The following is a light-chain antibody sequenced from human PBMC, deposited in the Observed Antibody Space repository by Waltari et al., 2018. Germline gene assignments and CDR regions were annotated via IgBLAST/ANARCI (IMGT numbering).Light chain of an antibody. CDR2: GAS. CDR1: QSVSSY. J-gene: IGKJ5*01. V-gene: IGKV3-11*01. Sequence: LTQSPSFLSAFVGDRATLSCRASQSVSSYLAWYQQKPGQAPRLLVYGASNRATGIPARFSGSGSGTDFTLTISSLEPEDFAVYYCQQRSNWPLTFGQGTRLEIK. CDR3: QQRSNWPLT.